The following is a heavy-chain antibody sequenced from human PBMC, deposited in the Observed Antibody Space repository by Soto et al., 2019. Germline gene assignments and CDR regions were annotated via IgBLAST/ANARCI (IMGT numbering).Heavy chain of an antibody. CDR1: GYIFTSYY. V-gene: IGHV1-46*03. CDR3: ARERDRAYWFGP. J-gene: IGHJ5*02. Sequence: QAQVVQSGAEARAPGASVKVSCKASGYIFTSYYIHWVRQAPGQGLEYLGVAYPHAATTYVAQKFQGRITVTMDRSTSTVDMEVSSLTPADTVVYYCARERDRAYWFGPWGQGTLVTVSS. CDR2: AYPHAATT.